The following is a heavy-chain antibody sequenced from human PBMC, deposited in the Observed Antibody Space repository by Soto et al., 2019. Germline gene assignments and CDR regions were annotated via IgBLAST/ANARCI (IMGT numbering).Heavy chain of an antibody. J-gene: IGHJ4*02. CDR2: ISYDGSNK. V-gene: IGHV3-30*18. CDR1: GFTFSSYG. Sequence: QVQLVESGGGVVQPGRSLRLSCAASGFTFSSYGMHWVRQAPGKGLEWVAVISYDGSNKYYADSVKGRFTISRDNSKNTLYLQMNSLRAEDTAVYYCAKNVGLQGYYFDYWGQGPLVTVSS. CDR3: AKNVGLQGYYFDY. D-gene: IGHD4-4*01.